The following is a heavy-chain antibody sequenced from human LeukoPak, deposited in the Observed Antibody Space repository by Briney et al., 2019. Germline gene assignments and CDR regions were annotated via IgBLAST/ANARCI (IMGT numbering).Heavy chain of an antibody. CDR3: AREVGAADSKHFDF. CDR1: GYTFTGYY. V-gene: IGHV1-2*02. CDR2: INLHSGGT. D-gene: IGHD2-15*01. Sequence: ASVKVSCKASGYTFTGYYIHWVRQAPGQGLEWMGWINLHSGGTNYAQKFQGRATMTRDTSITTAYMELSRLRSDDTAVYYCAREVGAADSKHFDFWGQGTLVTVSS. J-gene: IGHJ4*02.